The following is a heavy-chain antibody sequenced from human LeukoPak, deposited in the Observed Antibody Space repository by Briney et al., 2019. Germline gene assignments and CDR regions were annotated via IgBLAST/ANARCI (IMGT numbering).Heavy chain of an antibody. CDR1: GGSFSGYY. V-gene: IGHV4-34*01. CDR3: AGGVVVIIDY. CDR2: INHSGST. J-gene: IGHJ4*02. Sequence: KPSETLSLTCAVYGGSFSGYYWSWIRQPPGKGLEWIGEINHSGSTNYNSSLKSRVTISVDTSKNQFSLKLSSVTAADTAVYYCAGGVVVIIDYWGQGTLVTVSS. D-gene: IGHD3-22*01.